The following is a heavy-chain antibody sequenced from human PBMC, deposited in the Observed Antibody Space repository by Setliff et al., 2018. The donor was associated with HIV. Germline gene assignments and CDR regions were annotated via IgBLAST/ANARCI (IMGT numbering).Heavy chain of an antibody. V-gene: IGHV1-18*01. J-gene: IGHJ5*02. CDR2: ISVYNGDK. Sequence: GASVKVSCKTSGYTSTSYGITWVRQAPGQGLEWMGWISVYNGDKKYAQKFQGRVTTTTDTPTRTAYMELRSLKSDDTAVYYCAREPSGWYFKDNWFDPWVQGTRVTVSS. D-gene: IGHD6-19*01. CDR1: GYTSTSYG. CDR3: AREPSGWYFKDNWFDP.